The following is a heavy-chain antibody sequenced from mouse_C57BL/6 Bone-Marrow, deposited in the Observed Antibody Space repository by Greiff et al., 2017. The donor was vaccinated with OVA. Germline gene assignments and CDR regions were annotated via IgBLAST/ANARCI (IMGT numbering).Heavy chain of an antibody. CDR3: ARDYYYGSSYWYFEV. D-gene: IGHD1-1*01. CDR2: IYPGSGST. Sequence: QVQLQQPGAELVKPGASVKMSCKASGYTFTSYWITWVKQRPGQGLEWIGDIYPGSGSTNYNEKFKSKATLTVDTSSSTAYMQLSSLTSEDSAVYYCARDYYYGSSYWYFEVWGTGTTVTVSS. CDR1: GYTFTSYW. J-gene: IGHJ1*03. V-gene: IGHV1-55*01.